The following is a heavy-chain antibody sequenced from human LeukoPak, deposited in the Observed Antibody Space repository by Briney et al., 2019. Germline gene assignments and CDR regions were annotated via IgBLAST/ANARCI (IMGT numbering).Heavy chain of an antibody. V-gene: IGHV4-38-2*02. J-gene: IGHJ4*02. Sequence: SETLSLTCTVSGYSISDGNYWGWIRQPPGKGLEWIGYIYNSGSTNYNPSLKSRVTISVDTSKNQFSLKLTSVTAADTAVYYCARDRELGYWGQGTLVTVSS. CDR1: GYSISDGNY. CDR3: ARDRELGY. D-gene: IGHD3-10*01. CDR2: IYNSGST.